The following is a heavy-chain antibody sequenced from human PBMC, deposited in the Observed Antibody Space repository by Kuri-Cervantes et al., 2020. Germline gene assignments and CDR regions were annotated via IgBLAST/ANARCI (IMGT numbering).Heavy chain of an antibody. D-gene: IGHD3-10*01. J-gene: IGHJ4*02. Sequence: ESLKISCAVYGGSFSGYYWSWIRQPPGKGLEWIGEISHSGSTYYNPSLKSRVTISVDTSKNQFSLKLSSVTAADTAVYYCAREGSHITMVRGVDYWGQGTLVTVSS. CDR2: ISHSGST. CDR3: AREGSHITMVRGVDY. CDR1: GGSFSGYY. V-gene: IGHV4-34*01.